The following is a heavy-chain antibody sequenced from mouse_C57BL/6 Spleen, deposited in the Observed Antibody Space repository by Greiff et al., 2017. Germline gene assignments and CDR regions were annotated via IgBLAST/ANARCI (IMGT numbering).Heavy chain of an antibody. CDR1: GYTFSSYW. J-gene: IGHJ1*03. V-gene: IGHV1-5*01. Sequence: VQLQQSGTVLAKPGASVKMSCTTSGYTFSSYWMHWVKQRPGQGLEWIGAIYPGNSDTSYNQKFKGKATLTADTSASTAYMELSSLTNEDSAVXSSMSEDGYADCYFDVWGTGTTVTVSS. CDR2: IYPGNSDT. CDR3: MSEDGYADCYFDV. D-gene: IGHD2-2*01.